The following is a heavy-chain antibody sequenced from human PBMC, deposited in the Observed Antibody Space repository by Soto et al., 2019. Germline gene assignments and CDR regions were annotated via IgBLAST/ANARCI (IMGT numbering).Heavy chain of an antibody. J-gene: IGHJ3*02. CDR3: VRDEAHYDILTGSLLGSAFDI. CDR1: NTSISSSNW. D-gene: IGHD3-9*01. CDR2: LYHTGRT. Sequence: QVQLQESGPSLVKPSGTLSLTCVITNTSISSSNWWSWVRQAPGKGLEWIGELYHTGRTNYAPSLKSRVTMSLDKSSNRFSLRLTSLTAAHTAVYYCVRDEAHYDILTGSLLGSAFDILLQWTIVTVSS. V-gene: IGHV4-4*02.